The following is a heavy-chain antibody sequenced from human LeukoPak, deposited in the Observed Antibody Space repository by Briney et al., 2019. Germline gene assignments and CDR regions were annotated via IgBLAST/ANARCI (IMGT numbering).Heavy chain of an antibody. D-gene: IGHD2-15*01. J-gene: IGHJ4*02. Sequence: PGGSLRLSCVASGFTFSDYWVHWVRQAPGKGLVWVSRINTDMSSTIYTDSVKGRFTISRDNAKNTLYLQMNSLRAEDTAVYCCARDLSHCSGGSCYSAHFDYWGLGTLVTVSS. V-gene: IGHV3-74*01. CDR2: INTDMSST. CDR1: GFTFSDYW. CDR3: ARDLSHCSGGSCYSAHFDY.